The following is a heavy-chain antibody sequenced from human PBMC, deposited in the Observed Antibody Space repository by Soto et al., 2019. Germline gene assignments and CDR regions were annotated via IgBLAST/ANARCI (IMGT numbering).Heavy chain of an antibody. CDR2: IYYGGST. J-gene: IGHJ5*02. CDR3: ARWWSGSRQGFDP. CDR1: GGSISSGDYY. Sequence: QVQLQESGPGLVKPSQTLSLTCTVSGGSISSGDYYWSWIRQHPGKGLEWIGYIYYGGSTYYNPYLKSRVTISVDTSKNQYSLKLSAVPAADTAVYYCARWWSGSRQGFDPWGQGTLVTVSS. V-gene: IGHV4-31*03. D-gene: IGHD3-3*01.